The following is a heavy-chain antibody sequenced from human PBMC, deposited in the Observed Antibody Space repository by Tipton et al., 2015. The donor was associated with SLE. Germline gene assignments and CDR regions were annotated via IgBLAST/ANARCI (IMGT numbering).Heavy chain of an antibody. J-gene: IGHJ1*01. CDR1: GVSISSDTYY. CDR2: IYTSGST. D-gene: IGHD1-26*01. V-gene: IGHV4-61*09. CDR3: ARAPRRGIQYFQH. Sequence: LRLSCIVSGVSISSDTYYWSWLRQPAGKGLEWIGHIYTSGSTNYNPSLKSRVTISVDTSKNQFSLKLSSVTAADTAVYYCARAPRRGIQYFQHWGQGTLVTVSS.